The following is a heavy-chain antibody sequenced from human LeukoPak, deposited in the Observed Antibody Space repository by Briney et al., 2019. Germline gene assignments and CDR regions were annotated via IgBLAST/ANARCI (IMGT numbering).Heavy chain of an antibody. J-gene: IGHJ4*02. CDR3: ARASGPFDY. Sequence: GGSLRLSCAASGFTFSIYGMHWVRQAPGEGLEWVAVIWNDGSNKYYADSVKGRFTISRDNSKNTLHLQMNSLRAEDTAVYSCARASGPFDYWGQGTLVTVSS. CDR2: IWNDGSNK. D-gene: IGHD3-10*01. V-gene: IGHV3-33*01. CDR1: GFTFSIYG.